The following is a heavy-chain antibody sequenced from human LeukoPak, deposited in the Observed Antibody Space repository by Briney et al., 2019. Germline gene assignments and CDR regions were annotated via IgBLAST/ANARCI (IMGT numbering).Heavy chain of an antibody. J-gene: IGHJ4*02. CDR3: ARAPRVRGVNFDY. CDR1: GYTFTSYD. V-gene: IGHV1-8*03. D-gene: IGHD3-10*01. CDR2: MNPNSGNT. Sequence: GASVKVSCKASGYTFTSYDINWVRQATGQGLEWMGWMNPNSGNTGYAQNFQGRVTITRNTSISTAYMELSSLRSEDTAVYYCARAPRVRGVNFDYWGQGTLVTVSS.